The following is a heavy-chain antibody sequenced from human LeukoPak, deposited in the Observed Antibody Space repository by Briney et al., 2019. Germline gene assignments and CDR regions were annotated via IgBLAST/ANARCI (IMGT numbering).Heavy chain of an antibody. D-gene: IGHD2-21*01. CDR2: VNDSGGT. CDR3: ATAASLPIFDS. CDR1: IDSFTNYY. Sequence: SETLSLTCAVYIDSFTNYYWNWIRQTPGKGLEWIGEVNDSGGTNINPSLKSRVTISLDTSKNQFSLRLSSVTAADTAVYYCATAASLPIFDSWGQGTLVTVSS. J-gene: IGHJ4*02. V-gene: IGHV4-34*01.